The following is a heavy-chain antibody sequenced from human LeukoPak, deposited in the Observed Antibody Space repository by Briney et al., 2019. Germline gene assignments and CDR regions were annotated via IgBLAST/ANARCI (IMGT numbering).Heavy chain of an antibody. D-gene: IGHD5-24*01. Sequence: GGSLRLSCVASGFTFSSYWMSWVRQAPGKGLEWVANIKQDGSEKYYVDSVRGRFTISRDNAKNSLYLQMNSLRAEDTAVYYCARVDGYAVATWGQGTLVTVSS. CDR1: GFTFSSYW. J-gene: IGHJ5*02. V-gene: IGHV3-7*01. CDR2: IKQDGSEK. CDR3: ARVDGYAVAT.